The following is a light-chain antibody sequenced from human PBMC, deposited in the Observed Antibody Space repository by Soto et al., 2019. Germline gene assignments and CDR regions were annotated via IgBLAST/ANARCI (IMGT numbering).Light chain of an antibody. V-gene: IGLV1-44*01. CDR3: AAWDDTLRARV. J-gene: IGLJ2*01. CDR1: NSNIGRND. CDR2: SND. Sequence: QSVLAQPPSASGTPGQRVTISCSGRNSNIGRNDVTWYQQVPGTAPQCLIYSNDQRPSGVPDRISGSRSGTSASLAISGLQSGDEDEYYCAAWDDTLRARVFGGGTQLTVL.